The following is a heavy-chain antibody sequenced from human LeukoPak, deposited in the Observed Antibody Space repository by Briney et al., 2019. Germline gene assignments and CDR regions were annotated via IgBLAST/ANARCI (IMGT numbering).Heavy chain of an antibody. V-gene: IGHV1-8*01. CDR3: AVITMVRGVITHFDY. J-gene: IGHJ4*02. CDR1: GYTFTSYD. CDR2: MNPNGGNT. Sequence: ASVKVSCKASGYTFTSYDINWVRQATGQGLEWMGWMNPNGGNTGYAQKFQGRVTMTRNTSISTAYMELSSLRSEDTAVYYCAVITMVRGVITHFDYWGQGTLVTVSS. D-gene: IGHD3-10*01.